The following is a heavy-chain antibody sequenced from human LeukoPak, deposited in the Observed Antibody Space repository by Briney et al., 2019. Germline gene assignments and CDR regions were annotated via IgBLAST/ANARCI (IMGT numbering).Heavy chain of an antibody. J-gene: IGHJ6*03. CDR3: TRLLYYYYMDV. CDR1: GFTFGDYG. V-gene: IGHV3-20*04. CDR2: LNWDGGTT. D-gene: IGHD2-15*01. Sequence: GGSLRLSCEASGFTFGDYGMSWVRQAPGKGLEWVSGLNWDGGTTGYADSVKGRFTISRDNAKNSLYLQMNSLRAEDTALYYCTRLLYYYYMDVWGKGTTVTISS.